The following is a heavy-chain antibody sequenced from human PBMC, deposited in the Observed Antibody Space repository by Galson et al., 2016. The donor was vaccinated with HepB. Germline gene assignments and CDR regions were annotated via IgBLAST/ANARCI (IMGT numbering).Heavy chain of an antibody. CDR1: GFTFSSYS. V-gene: IGHV3-21*01. Sequence: SLRLSCAGSGFTFSSYSMTWARQAPGKGLEWVSSISSSSSYIYYADSVKGRFTISRDNAKMYLQMNSLRAEDTAVYYCARDYNGDFWSGYYHSYYYMDLWGKGTTVTVPS. D-gene: IGHD3-3*01. CDR2: ISSSSSYI. CDR3: ARDYNGDFWSGYYHSYYYMDL. J-gene: IGHJ6*03.